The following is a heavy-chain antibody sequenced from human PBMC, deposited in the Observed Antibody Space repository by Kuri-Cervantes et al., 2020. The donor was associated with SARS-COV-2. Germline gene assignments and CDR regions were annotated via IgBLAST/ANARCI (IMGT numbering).Heavy chain of an antibody. J-gene: IGHJ6*02. V-gene: IGHV4-34*01. D-gene: IGHD3-3*01. Sequence: ESLKISCAASGITFSSYSMNWVRQPPGKGLEWIGEINHSGSTNYNPYLKSRVTITVDTSKNQFYLKLSSVTSADTAVYYCARGRSITIFGVVIEKYGMDVWGQGTTVTVSS. CDR2: INHSGST. CDR3: ARGRSITIFGVVIEKYGMDV. CDR1: GITFSSYS.